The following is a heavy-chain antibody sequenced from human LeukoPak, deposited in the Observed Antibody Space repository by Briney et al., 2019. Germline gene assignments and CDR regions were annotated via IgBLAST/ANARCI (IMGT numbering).Heavy chain of an antibody. CDR1: GYTFTSYY. CDR3: ARDRLSPGPDGSWFDP. D-gene: IGHD1-14*01. V-gene: IGHV1-46*01. Sequence: AASVKVSCKASGYTFTSYYMHWVRQAPGQGLEWMGIINPSGGSTSYAQKFQGRVTMTTDTSTSIAYMELMSLRSDDTAVYYCARDRLSPGPDGSWFDPWGQGTLVTVSS. J-gene: IGHJ5*02. CDR2: INPSGGST.